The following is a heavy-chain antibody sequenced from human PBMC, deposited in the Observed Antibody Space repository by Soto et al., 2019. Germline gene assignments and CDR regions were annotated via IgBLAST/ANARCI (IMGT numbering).Heavy chain of an antibody. J-gene: IGHJ4*02. CDR3: SRSPEIYASAGSFDY. CDR1: GFTFSSHV. CDR2: ISTGGGST. D-gene: IGHD1-1*01. Sequence: EVQLLESGGGLVQPGGSLRLSCAASGFTFSSHVMSWVRQAPGKGLEWVSGISTGGGSTDYADSVKGRFTISRDNSKNTVHLQMKSLRAEDTGGYYCSRSPEIYASAGSFDYWGQGTLVTVSS. V-gene: IGHV3-23*01.